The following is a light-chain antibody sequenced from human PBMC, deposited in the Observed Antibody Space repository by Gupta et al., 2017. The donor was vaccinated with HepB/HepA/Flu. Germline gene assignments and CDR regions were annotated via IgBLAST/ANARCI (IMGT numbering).Light chain of an antibody. CDR2: DAS. CDR3: QHRHNWPLT. V-gene: IGKV3-11*01. Sequence: EVVLTQSPATLSLSPGERASLSCRASENVDNKLAWYHQRPGQPPTFLIYDASVRATGVPARFSGSGSGTEFTLNIDRLEPEDIGVYYCQHRHNWPLTFGGGTKVEI. CDR1: ENVDNK. J-gene: IGKJ4*01.